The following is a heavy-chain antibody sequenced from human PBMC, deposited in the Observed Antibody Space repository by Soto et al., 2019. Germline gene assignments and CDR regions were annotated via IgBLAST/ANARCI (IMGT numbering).Heavy chain of an antibody. CDR3: ARGTFAYYYGSGSPYNWLDP. V-gene: IGHV4-61*01. CDR1: GGAVSSGSYY. Sequence: SETLSLTCTVSGGAVSSGSYYFSCIRQPPWNGLELIGYIYYSGSTNYNPSLKSRVTISVDTSKNQFSLKLSSVTAADTAVYYCARGTFAYYYGSGSPYNWLDPWGQGTLVTVSS. CDR2: IYYSGST. D-gene: IGHD3-10*01. J-gene: IGHJ5*02.